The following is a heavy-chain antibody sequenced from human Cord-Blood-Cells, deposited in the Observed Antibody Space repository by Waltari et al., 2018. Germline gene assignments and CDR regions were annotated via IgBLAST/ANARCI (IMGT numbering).Heavy chain of an antibody. D-gene: IGHD1-7*01. J-gene: IGHJ3*02. Sequence: QVQLQESGPGLVKPSQTLSLTCTVSGGSISRGGYYWSWIPQHPGKGLEWIGYIYYSGSTYYNPSLKSRVTISVDTSKNQFSLKLSSVTAADTAVYYCASWYNWNYGAFDIWGQGTMVTVSS. CDR3: ASWYNWNYGAFDI. CDR2: IYYSGST. V-gene: IGHV4-31*03. CDR1: GGSISRGGYY.